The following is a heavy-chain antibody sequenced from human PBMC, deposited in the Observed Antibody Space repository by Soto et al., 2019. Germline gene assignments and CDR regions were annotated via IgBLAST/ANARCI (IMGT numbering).Heavy chain of an antibody. CDR3: ARADSSGYYPDY. Sequence: SETLSLTCTVSGGSISSYYWSWIRQPPGKGLEWIGYIYYSGSTNYNPSLKSRVTISVDTSKNQFSLKLSSVTAADTAVYYCARADSSGYYPDYWGQGTLVTVSS. CDR1: GGSISSYY. J-gene: IGHJ4*02. D-gene: IGHD3-22*01. CDR2: IYYSGST. V-gene: IGHV4-59*08.